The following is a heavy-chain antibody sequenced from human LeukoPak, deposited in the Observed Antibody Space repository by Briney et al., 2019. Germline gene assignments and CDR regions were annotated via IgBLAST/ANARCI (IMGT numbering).Heavy chain of an antibody. J-gene: IGHJ6*03. CDR1: GGSFSDYH. Sequence: PSETLSLTCAVYGGSFSDYHWNWIRQTPGKGLEWIGEIIHSGRTNYKSSLKSRVTISLDTSKNQFSLKLSSVTAADTAVYYCARGHLVVVPAAQCAYSYMDVWGNGTTVTVSS. CDR2: IIHSGRT. CDR3: ARGHLVVVPAAQCAYSYMDV. V-gene: IGHV4-34*01. D-gene: IGHD2-2*01.